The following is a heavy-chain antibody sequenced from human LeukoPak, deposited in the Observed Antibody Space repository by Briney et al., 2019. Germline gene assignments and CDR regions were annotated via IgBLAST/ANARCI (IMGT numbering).Heavy chain of an antibody. Sequence: SETLSLTCTVSGGSISSSSYYWGWIRQPPGKGLEWIGSIYYSGSTYYNPSLKSRVTISVDTSKNQFSLKLSSVTAADTAVYYCARVWAVTMVRGPRDYFDYWGQGTLVTVSS. CDR1: GGSISSSSYY. J-gene: IGHJ4*02. CDR3: ARVWAVTMVRGPRDYFDY. D-gene: IGHD3-10*01. CDR2: IYYSGST. V-gene: IGHV4-39*07.